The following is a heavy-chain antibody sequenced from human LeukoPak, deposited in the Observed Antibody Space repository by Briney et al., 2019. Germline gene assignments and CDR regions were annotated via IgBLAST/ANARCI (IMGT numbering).Heavy chain of an antibody. Sequence: PGGSLRLSCAASGFTFSSYGMHWVRQAPGKGLEWVAVISSGGTNKYYGDSVKGRFTVSRDDSKNTLSLQMNSLRAEDTAVYYCAKEWTTITNFDYWGQGTLVTVSS. CDR1: GFTFSSYG. J-gene: IGHJ4*02. CDR3: AKEWTTITNFDY. V-gene: IGHV3-30*18. D-gene: IGHD1-1*01. CDR2: ISSGGTNK.